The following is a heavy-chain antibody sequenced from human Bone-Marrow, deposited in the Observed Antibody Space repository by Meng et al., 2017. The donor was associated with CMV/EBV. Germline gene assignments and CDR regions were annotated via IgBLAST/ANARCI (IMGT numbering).Heavy chain of an antibody. CDR3: AKDGHYDFWSGYYRA. CDR1: GFTFSSYG. Sequence: GESLKISCAASGFTFSSYGMHWVRQAPGKGLEWVAVIWYDGSNKYYADSVKGRFTISRDNSKNTLYLQMNSLRAEDTAVYYCAKDGHYDFWSGYYRAWSQGTLVTVSS. V-gene: IGHV3-33*06. J-gene: IGHJ5*02. D-gene: IGHD3-3*01. CDR2: IWYDGSNK.